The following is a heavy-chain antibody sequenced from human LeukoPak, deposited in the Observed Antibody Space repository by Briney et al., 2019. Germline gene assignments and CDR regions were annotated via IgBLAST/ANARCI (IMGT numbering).Heavy chain of an antibody. CDR1: GYTFTSYA. CDR2: INAGNGNT. V-gene: IGHV1-3*01. Sequence: ASVKVSCKASGYTFTSYAMHWVRQAPGQRLEWMGWINAGNGNTKYSQKFQGRVTITRDTSASTAYMELSSLRSEDTAVYYCARVSLVFDLPYGDFDYWGQGTLVTVSS. J-gene: IGHJ4*02. CDR3: ARVSLVFDLPYGDFDY. D-gene: IGHD4-17*01.